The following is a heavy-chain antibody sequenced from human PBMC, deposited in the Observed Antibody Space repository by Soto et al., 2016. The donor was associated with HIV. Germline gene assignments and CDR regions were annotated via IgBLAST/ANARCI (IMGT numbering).Heavy chain of an antibody. J-gene: IGHJ3*02. CDR2: ISDNGGKT. V-gene: IGHV3-64*01. D-gene: IGHD3-16*01. CDR3: ARAFGLGSTFDI. Sequence: EVQLVESGGGLVQPGGPVRLSCAASGFTFSTYAMHWVRQAPGKGLEYVSAISDNGGKTYYASSVKGRFTVSRDNSKNTLFLQMGSLRAEDMAVYYCARAFGLGSTFDIWGQGTMVTVSS. CDR1: GFTFSTYA.